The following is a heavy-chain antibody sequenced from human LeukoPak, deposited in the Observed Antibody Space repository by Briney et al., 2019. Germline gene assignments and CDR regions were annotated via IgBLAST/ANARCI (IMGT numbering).Heavy chain of an antibody. J-gene: IGHJ3*02. CDR2: INAGNGNT. CDR1: GYTFTSYA. V-gene: IGHV1-3*01. CDR3: ARLAPVGLTPWFGELLYAFDI. Sequence: ASVKVSCKASGYTFTSYAMHWVRQAPGQRLEWMGWINAGNGNTKYSQKFQGRVTITRGTSASTAYMELSSLRSEDTAVYYCARLAPVGLTPWFGELLYAFDIWGQGTMVTVSS. D-gene: IGHD3-10*01.